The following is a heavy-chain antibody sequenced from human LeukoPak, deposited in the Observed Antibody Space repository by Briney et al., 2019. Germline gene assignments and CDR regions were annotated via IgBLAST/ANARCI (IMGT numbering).Heavy chain of an antibody. V-gene: IGHV3-33*01. D-gene: IGHD1-1*01. J-gene: IGHJ3*01. CDR3: VRDNHDGFDV. CDR1: GFTFSSYG. Sequence: GRSLRLSCAASGFTFSSYGMHWVRQAPGKGLEWVAIIWYDGSNKYYADSLKGRFTISRDISKNTLYLQMNSLRAEDTAVYYCVRDNHDGFDVWGQGTMVTVSS. CDR2: IWYDGSNK.